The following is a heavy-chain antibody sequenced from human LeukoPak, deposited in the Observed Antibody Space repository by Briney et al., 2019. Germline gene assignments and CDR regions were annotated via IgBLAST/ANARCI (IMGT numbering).Heavy chain of an antibody. Sequence: GGSLRLSCVGSGFTFSRYWLNWVRQAPGKRPEWVANMNIDGSEKYYADSVKGRFSISRDNARNSVYLQMASLRVEDTAVYYCARDPVEWELLLDYWGQGTLVTVSS. CDR1: GFTFSRYW. CDR2: MNIDGSEK. CDR3: ARDPVEWELLLDY. D-gene: IGHD1-26*01. V-gene: IGHV3-7*01. J-gene: IGHJ4*02.